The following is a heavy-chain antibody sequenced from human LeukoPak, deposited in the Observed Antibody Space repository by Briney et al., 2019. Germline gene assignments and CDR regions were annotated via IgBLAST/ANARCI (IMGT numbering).Heavy chain of an antibody. J-gene: IGHJ4*02. V-gene: IGHV5-51*01. CDR1: GYKLTNNW. CDR2: IYPGDSDT. Sequence: GESLKISCKISGYKLTNNWIGWVRQVPGKGLEWMGIIYPGDSDTRYSPSFQGQVTISADKSISTAYLQWSSLKASDTAMYYCARLLGGSDIDYWGQGTLVTVSS. CDR3: ARLLGGSDIDY. D-gene: IGHD1-26*01.